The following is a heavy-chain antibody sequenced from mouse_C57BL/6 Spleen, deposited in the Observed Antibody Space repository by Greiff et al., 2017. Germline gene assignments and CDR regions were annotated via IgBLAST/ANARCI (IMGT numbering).Heavy chain of an antibody. CDR1: GYTFTSYW. D-gene: IGHD2-10*01. V-gene: IGHV1-74*01. CDR2: IHPSDSDT. Sequence: VQLQQPGAELVRPGASVKVSCKASGYTFTSYWMHWVKQRPGQGLEWIGKIHPSDSDTNYNQKFKGKATLTVDKSSSTAYMQLSSLTSEDSAVYYCAMDLLSLYAIAYWGQGTLVTVSS. CDR3: AMDLLSLYAIAY. J-gene: IGHJ4*01.